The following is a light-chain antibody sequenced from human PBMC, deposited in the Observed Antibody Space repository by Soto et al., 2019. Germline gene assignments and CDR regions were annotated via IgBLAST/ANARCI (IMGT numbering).Light chain of an antibody. CDR2: DDD. CDR1: NLHTKN. Sequence: SYVLTQPPSVSVAPGQTAIITCGGDNLHTKNVHWYQQRPGQAPVLVIYDDDDRPSGIPERVSGSNSGNLATLTLSRVEARDEADYFCQVWDSNSGAVFGGGTKLTVL. J-gene: IGLJ2*01. CDR3: QVWDSNSGAV. V-gene: IGLV3-21*02.